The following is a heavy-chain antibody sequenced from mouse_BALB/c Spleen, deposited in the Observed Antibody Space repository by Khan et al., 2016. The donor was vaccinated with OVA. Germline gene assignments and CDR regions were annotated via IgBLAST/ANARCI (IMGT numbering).Heavy chain of an antibody. V-gene: IGHV3-2*02. Sequence: VQLKESGPGLVKPSQSLSLTCTVTGYSITSGYGWNWIRQFPGNKLEWMGYISYSGSTNYNPSLKSRISITRDTSKNQFFLQLNSGTTEDTATYYCARTARIKYLGQGTTLIVSS. CDR1: GYSITSGYG. CDR2: ISYSGST. D-gene: IGHD1-2*01. J-gene: IGHJ2*01. CDR3: ARTARIKY.